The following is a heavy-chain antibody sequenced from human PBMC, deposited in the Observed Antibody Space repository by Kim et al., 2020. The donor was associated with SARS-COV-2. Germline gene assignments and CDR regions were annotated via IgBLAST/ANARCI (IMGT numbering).Heavy chain of an antibody. CDR1: GFSLTTRGQG. CDR2: VYWTDEK. V-gene: IGHV2-5*01. J-gene: IGHJ6*02. CDR3: THDSPGFYGLDV. Sequence: SGPTLVNPTQTLTLTCTFSGFSLTTRGQGVAWVRQSPGKAPEWLALVYWTDEKRYNSSLRSRLTITKDTSKNQVVLTMTNVDPGDSATYYCTHDSPGFYGLDVWGQGTAVTVSS.